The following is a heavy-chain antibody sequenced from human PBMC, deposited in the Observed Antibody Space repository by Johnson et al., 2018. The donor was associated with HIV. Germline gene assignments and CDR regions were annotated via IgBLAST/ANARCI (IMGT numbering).Heavy chain of an antibody. J-gene: IGHJ3*02. CDR2: ISSSGSTI. CDR3: ARGGGTTSDAFDI. D-gene: IGHD1-7*01. V-gene: IGHV3-11*04. CDR1: GFTVSSNY. Sequence: QMLLVESGGGLVQPGGSLRLSCAASGFTVSSNYMSWVRQAPGKGLEWVSYISSSGSTIYYAYSVKGRFTISRDNAKNSLYLQMNSLRAEDTAVYYCARGGGTTSDAFDIWGQGTMVTVSS.